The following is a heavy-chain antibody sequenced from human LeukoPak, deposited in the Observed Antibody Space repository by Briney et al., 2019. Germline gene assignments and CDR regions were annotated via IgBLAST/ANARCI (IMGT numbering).Heavy chain of an antibody. D-gene: IGHD3-22*01. CDR1: GFSFDDCA. CDR2: ISGDGGST. V-gene: IGHV3-43*02. CDR3: ARTYYYDTAGPLDAFDI. Sequence: PRGSLRLSCAASGFSFDDCAMHWVRQAPGKGLQWVSLISGDGGSTYYADSVKGRSTISRGNSKNSLYLQTNSLRTEDTALYFCARTYYYDTAGPLDAFDIWGQGTIVPVSS. J-gene: IGHJ3*02.